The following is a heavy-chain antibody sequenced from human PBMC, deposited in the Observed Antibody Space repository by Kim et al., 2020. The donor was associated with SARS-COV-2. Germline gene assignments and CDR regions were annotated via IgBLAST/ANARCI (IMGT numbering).Heavy chain of an antibody. J-gene: IGHJ5*02. D-gene: IGHD3-10*01. Sequence: GGSLRLSCAASGFTFSSSWMSWVRQAPGKGLEWVANIKQDGSEKHCVDSVKGRFTTSRDNAKNSLYLQMNSLRAEDTAVYYCARGNSGSSWGQGTRVTVS. CDR2: IKQDGSEK. CDR3: ARGNSGSS. CDR1: GFTFSSSW. V-gene: IGHV3-7*04.